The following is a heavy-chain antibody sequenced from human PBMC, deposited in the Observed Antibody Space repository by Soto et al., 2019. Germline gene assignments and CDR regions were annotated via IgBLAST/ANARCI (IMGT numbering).Heavy chain of an antibody. D-gene: IGHD2-21*02. CDR1: GYTFTSYG. V-gene: IGHV1-18*01. CDR3: ARSYCVGDCYYVYY. Sequence: QVQLVQSGAEVKKPGASVKVSCKASGYTFTSYGISWVRQAPGQGREWMGWISAYNGNTNYAQKLQGRVTMTTDTSTSTAYMELRSLRADEQAVYYCARSYCVGDCYYVYYWGQGTLVTVSS. J-gene: IGHJ4*02. CDR2: ISAYNGNT.